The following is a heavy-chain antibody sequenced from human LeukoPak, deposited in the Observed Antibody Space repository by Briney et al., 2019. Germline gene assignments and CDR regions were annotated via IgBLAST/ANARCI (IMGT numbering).Heavy chain of an antibody. CDR3: AREGVGATKNFDY. Sequence: ASVKVSCKASGFTFTGFYMHWGRQAPGQGLEWMGCIHPNRGGTTYAQNFQGRVTMTRDTSISTAYMELDRLRSDDTAVYYCAREGVGATKNFDYWGQGTLVTVSS. D-gene: IGHD1-26*01. V-gene: IGHV1-2*02. CDR2: IHPNRGGT. CDR1: GFTFTGFY. J-gene: IGHJ4*02.